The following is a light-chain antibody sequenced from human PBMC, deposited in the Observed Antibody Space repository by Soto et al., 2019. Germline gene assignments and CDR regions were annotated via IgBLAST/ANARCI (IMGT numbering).Light chain of an antibody. CDR2: EDI. CDR1: SSDVGRYNL. CDR3: CSYAGGTSVV. Sequence: SALTQPASVSGSPGQSITISCTGTSSDVGRYNLVSWYQQYPGKAPKVMIYEDIERPSGVSDRFSGSKSGNTASLTISGLQTEDEADYYCCSYAGGTSVVFGGGTKLTVL. J-gene: IGLJ2*01. V-gene: IGLV2-23*01.